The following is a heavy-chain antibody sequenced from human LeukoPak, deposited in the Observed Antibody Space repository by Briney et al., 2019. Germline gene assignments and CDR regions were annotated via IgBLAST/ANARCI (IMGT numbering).Heavy chain of an antibody. Sequence: SQTLSLTCTVSGGSISSSSYYWGWIRQPPGNGLEWIGSIYYSGSTYYNPSLKSRVTISVDTSKNQFSLKLSSVTAEDTAVYYCARVEGRIPFWGQGTLVTVSS. D-gene: IGHD1-14*01. CDR2: IYYSGST. V-gene: IGHV4-39*07. CDR1: GGSISSSSYY. J-gene: IGHJ4*02. CDR3: ARVEGRIPF.